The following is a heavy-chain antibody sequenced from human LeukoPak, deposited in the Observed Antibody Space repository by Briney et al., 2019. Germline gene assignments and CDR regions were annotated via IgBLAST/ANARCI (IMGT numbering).Heavy chain of an antibody. CDR3: ARDSYYDFWSGYQRSTAFDI. V-gene: IGHV1-18*01. CDR2: ISAYNGNT. J-gene: IGHJ3*02. D-gene: IGHD3-3*01. Sequence: ASVKVSCKASGYTFTSYGISWVRQAPGQGLEWMGWISAYNGNTNYAQKLQGRVTMTTDTSTSTAYMELRSLRSDDTAVYYCARDSYYDFWSGYQRSTAFDIWGQGTMVTVSS. CDR1: GYTFTSYG.